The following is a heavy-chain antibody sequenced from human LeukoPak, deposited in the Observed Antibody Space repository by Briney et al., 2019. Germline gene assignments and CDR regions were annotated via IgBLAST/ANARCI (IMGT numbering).Heavy chain of an antibody. J-gene: IGHJ5*02. CDR1: GFTFSSYA. CDR3: AEGKGSGWYAWFDP. D-gene: IGHD6-19*01. Sequence: GGSLRLSCAASGFTFSSYAMSWVRQAPGKGLEWVSAISGSGGSTYYADSVKGRFTISRDNSKNTLYLQMNSLRAEDTAVYYCAEGKGSGWYAWFDPWGQGTLVTVSS. CDR2: ISGSGGST. V-gene: IGHV3-23*01.